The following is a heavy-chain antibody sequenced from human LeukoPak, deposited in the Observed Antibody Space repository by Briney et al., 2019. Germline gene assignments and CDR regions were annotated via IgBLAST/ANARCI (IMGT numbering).Heavy chain of an antibody. CDR2: ISGSSGII. J-gene: IGHJ4*02. CDR1: GFTFNTYT. D-gene: IGHD3-22*01. V-gene: IGHV3-48*01. CDR3: ARGSTYYEGSGQVPFDY. Sequence: GGSLRLSCAASGFTFNTYTMNWVRQAPGKGLEWVSYISGSSGIIDYADSARGRFTISRDNAKNSLYLQMNSLRAEDTAVYYCARGSTYYEGSGQVPFDYWGQGTLVTVSS.